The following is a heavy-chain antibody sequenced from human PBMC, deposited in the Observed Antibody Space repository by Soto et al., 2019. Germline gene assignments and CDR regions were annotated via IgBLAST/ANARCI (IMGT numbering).Heavy chain of an antibody. Sequence: GGSLRLSCAASGFTFSNYAIHWVRQAPGKGLEWVAVISYDGTNNYYADSVKGRFTISRDNSKNTLYLEMNSLRAGDTAVFYCARARSSASSPYSYSSGIDVWGPGTTVTVSS. CDR2: ISYDGTNN. CDR1: GFTFSNYA. D-gene: IGHD2-2*01. CDR3: ARARSSASSPYSYSSGIDV. J-gene: IGHJ6*02. V-gene: IGHV3-30-3*01.